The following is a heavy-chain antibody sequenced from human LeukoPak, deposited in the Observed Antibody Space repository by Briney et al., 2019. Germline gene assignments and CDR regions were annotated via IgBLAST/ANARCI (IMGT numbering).Heavy chain of an antibody. V-gene: IGHV1-69*05. Sequence: ASVKVSCKASGGTFSSSAISWVRQAPGQGLEWMGGIIPIFGTANYAQRFQGRVTITTDESTSTAYMELSSLRSEDTAVYYCAREGHDYSNYGVPNYYYYYMDVWGKGTTVTVSS. CDR2: IIPIFGTA. CDR3: AREGHDYSNYGVPNYYYYYMDV. CDR1: GGTFSSSA. J-gene: IGHJ6*03. D-gene: IGHD4-11*01.